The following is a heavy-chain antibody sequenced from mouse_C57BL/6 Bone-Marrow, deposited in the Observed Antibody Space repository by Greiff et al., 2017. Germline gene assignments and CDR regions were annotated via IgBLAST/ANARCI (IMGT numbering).Heavy chain of an antibody. V-gene: IGHV1-55*01. CDR3: ARPYYSNYWYVDV. J-gene: IGHJ1*03. CDR2: IYPGSGST. CDR1: GYTFTSYW. D-gene: IGHD2-5*01. Sequence: VQLQQPGAELVKPGASVKMSCKASGYTFTSYWITWVKQRPGQGLEWIGDIYPGSGSTNYNEKFKSKATLTVATSSRPAYMQLSSLTSEDSAVYYCARPYYSNYWYVDVWGTGTTVTVSS.